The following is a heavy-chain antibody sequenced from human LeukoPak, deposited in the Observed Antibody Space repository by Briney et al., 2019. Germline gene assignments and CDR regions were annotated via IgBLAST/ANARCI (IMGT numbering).Heavy chain of an antibody. CDR2: VYYSGST. D-gene: IGHD3-10*01. Sequence: SETLSLTCTVSGGSISGYYWSWIRQPPGKGLEWIGYVYYSGSTNYSPSLKSRVTISIDTSKKQFSLKLSAVTAADTAVYYCAKEASGGYFDYLGQGTLVTVAS. CDR3: AKEASGGYFDY. CDR1: GGSISGYY. V-gene: IGHV4-59*01. J-gene: IGHJ4*02.